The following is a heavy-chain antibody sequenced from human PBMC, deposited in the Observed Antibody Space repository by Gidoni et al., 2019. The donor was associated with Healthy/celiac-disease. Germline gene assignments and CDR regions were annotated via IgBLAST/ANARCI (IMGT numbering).Heavy chain of an antibody. CDR1: GGSISSGGYY. CDR3: ARVENCSGGSCYGNDY. V-gene: IGHV4-31*03. D-gene: IGHD2-15*01. J-gene: IGHJ4*02. Sequence: QVQLQEPGPGLVKPSQTLSLTCTVSGGSISSGGYYWSWIRQHPGKGLEWIGYIYYSGSTYYNPSLKSRVTISVDTSKNQFSLKLSSVTAADTAVYYCARVENCSGGSCYGNDYWGQGTLVTVAS. CDR2: IYYSGST.